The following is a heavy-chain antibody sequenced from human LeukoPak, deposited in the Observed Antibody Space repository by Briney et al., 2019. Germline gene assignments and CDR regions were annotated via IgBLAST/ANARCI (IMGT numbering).Heavy chain of an antibody. V-gene: IGHV4-4*07. J-gene: IGHJ5*02. D-gene: IGHD2-15*01. CDR2: MDTSGHT. CDR1: GGSINGYY. Sequence: PSETLSLTCIVSGGSINGYYWSWIRQPAGKGLEWIGHMDTSGHTNYNSSLMSRVTMSVATSKNQFSLKLTSLTAADTAVYYCARHWSHSVAQFGRSFWFDPWGQGTLVTVSS. CDR3: ARHWSHSVAQFGRSFWFDP.